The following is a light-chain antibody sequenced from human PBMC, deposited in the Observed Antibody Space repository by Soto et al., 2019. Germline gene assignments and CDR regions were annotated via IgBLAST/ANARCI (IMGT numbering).Light chain of an antibody. CDR2: GAS. CDR1: QSVSSSY. J-gene: IGKJ1*01. V-gene: IGKV3-20*01. CDR3: QHYGSSQT. Sequence: EIVLTQSPGTLSLSPGERATLSCRASQSVSSSYLAWYQQKPGQAPRLLIYGASSRATGIPDRFSSGGSGTDFTLTISRLEPEDFAVYYCQHYGSSQTFGQGTKVEIK.